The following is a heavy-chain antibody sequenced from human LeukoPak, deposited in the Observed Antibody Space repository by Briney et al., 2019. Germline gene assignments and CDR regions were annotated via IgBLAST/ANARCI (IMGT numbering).Heavy chain of an antibody. D-gene: IGHD6-19*01. CDR2: ISYDGSNK. V-gene: IGHV3-30*18. CDR3: AKYTSGWSTDY. Sequence: GGSLRLSCAASGFTLSNAWMNWVRQAPGKGLEWVAVISYDGSNKYYADSVKGRFTISRDNSKNTLYLQMNSLRAEDTAVYYCAKYTSGWSTDYWGQGTLVTVSS. J-gene: IGHJ4*02. CDR1: GFTLSNAW.